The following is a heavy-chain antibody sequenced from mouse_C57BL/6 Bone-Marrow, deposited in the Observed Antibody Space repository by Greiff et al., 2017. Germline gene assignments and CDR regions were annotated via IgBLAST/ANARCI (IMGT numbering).Heavy chain of an antibody. CDR3: AIRDWFAY. V-gene: IGHV1-64*01. Sequence: QVQLKQPGAELVKPGASVKLSCTASGYTFTSYWMHWVKQRPVQGLEWIGMIHPNSGSTNYTEKFQSKATLTVDKSSSTAYMQLSSLTSEDTAVYYCAIRDWFAYWGQGTMVTVSA. CDR1: GYTFTSYW. J-gene: IGHJ3*01. CDR2: IHPNSGST.